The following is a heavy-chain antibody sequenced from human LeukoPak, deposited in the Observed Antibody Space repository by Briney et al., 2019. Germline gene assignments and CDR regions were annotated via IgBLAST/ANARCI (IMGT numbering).Heavy chain of an antibody. Sequence: GGSLRLSCGASGFTFTNHGTSWVRQAPGKGLEWVSLISWDGGSTYYADSVKGRFTISRDNSKNSLYLQMNSLRTEDTALYYCAKGQREDYYYYYMDVWGKGATVTVSS. CDR2: ISWDGGST. CDR3: AKGQREDYYYYYMDV. J-gene: IGHJ6*03. V-gene: IGHV3-43*01. CDR1: GFTFTNHG. D-gene: IGHD2-2*01.